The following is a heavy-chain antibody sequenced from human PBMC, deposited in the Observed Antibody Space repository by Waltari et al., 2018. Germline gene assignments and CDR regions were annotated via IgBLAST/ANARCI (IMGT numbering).Heavy chain of an antibody. J-gene: IGHJ5*02. CDR2: VYYTVTA. CDR1: GDSMRTTNYY. Sequence: QVQESGPGLVKTSETLSLTCTVSGDSMRTTNYYWAWVRQSPERGLEWLGSVYYTVTAWYNPSLDSRVSLSVDSSKSLFSLRLRSLTAADTAVYFCTKSGNSYTNSNFFDPWGQGLLVTVSS. D-gene: IGHD6-25*01. V-gene: IGHV4-39*02. CDR3: TKSGNSYTNSNFFDP.